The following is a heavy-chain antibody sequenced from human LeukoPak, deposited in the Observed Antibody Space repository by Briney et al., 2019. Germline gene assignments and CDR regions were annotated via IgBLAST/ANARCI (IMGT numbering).Heavy chain of an antibody. V-gene: IGHV3-66*01. CDR3: ARGHSYGPSGAFDI. J-gene: IGHJ3*02. CDR1: GFTVSSNY. CDR2: IYSGGST. D-gene: IGHD5-18*01. Sequence: GGSLRLSRAASGFTVSSNYMSWVRQAPGKGLEWVSVIYSGGSTYYADSVKGRFTISRDNSKNTLYFQMNSLRAEDTAVYYCARGHSYGPSGAFDIWGQGTMVTVSS.